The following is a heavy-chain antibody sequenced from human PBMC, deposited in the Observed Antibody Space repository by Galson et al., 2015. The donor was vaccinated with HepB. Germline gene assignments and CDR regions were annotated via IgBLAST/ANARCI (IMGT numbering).Heavy chain of an antibody. Sequence: ETLSLTCTVSGGSISSYYWSWIRQPAGKELEWIGRIHTSGSTNYNPSLKSRVTVSVDTSKNQFSLKLRSVTAADTAVYYCARDSGSGWYDYWGQGTLVTVSS. J-gene: IGHJ4*02. CDR2: IHTSGST. V-gene: IGHV4-4*07. D-gene: IGHD6-19*01. CDR1: GGSISSYY. CDR3: ARDSGSGWYDY.